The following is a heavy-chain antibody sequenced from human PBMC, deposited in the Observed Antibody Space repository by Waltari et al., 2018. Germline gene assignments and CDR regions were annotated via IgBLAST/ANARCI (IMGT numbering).Heavy chain of an antibody. Sequence: QVQLQQWGAGLLKPSETLSLTCAVYGGSFSGYYWSWIRKPPGKWPEWIWEINHSGSTNYNPSLKSRVTISVDTSKNQFSLKLSSVTAADTAVYYCARGGGNHPRLYYYDSSGYSYWGQGTLVTVSS. V-gene: IGHV4-34*01. J-gene: IGHJ4*02. CDR3: ARGGGNHPRLYYYDSSGYSY. CDR1: GGSFSGYY. CDR2: INHSGST. D-gene: IGHD3-22*01.